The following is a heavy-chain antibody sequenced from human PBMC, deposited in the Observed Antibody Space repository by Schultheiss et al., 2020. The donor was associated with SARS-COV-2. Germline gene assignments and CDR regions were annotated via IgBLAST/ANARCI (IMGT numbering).Heavy chain of an antibody. CDR3: ARDEMTAAAGLHGMDV. D-gene: IGHD6-13*01. V-gene: IGHV4-4*07. J-gene: IGHJ6*02. CDR2: YAGETT. Sequence: SETLSLTCTVSRGSISGYYWGWIRQPAGKGLEWIGLYAGETTNYNPSLKSRVTISVDTSKNQFSLKLSSVTAADTAVYYCARDEMTAAAGLHGMDVWGQGTTVTVSS. CDR1: RGSISGYY.